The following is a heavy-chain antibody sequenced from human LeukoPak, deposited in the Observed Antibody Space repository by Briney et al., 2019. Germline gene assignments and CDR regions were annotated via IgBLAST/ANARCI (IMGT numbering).Heavy chain of an antibody. V-gene: IGHV4-38-2*01. CDR1: GYSISSGYY. CDR3: ARYGSGASAPDAFDI. D-gene: IGHD3-10*01. CDR2: VYHSGST. Sequence: SETLSLTCAVSGYSISSGYYWGWIRQPPGKGLEWIGSVYHSGSTYYNPSLKSRVTVSVDTSKNQFSLKLSSVTAADTAVYYCARYGSGASAPDAFDIWGQGTMVTVSS. J-gene: IGHJ3*02.